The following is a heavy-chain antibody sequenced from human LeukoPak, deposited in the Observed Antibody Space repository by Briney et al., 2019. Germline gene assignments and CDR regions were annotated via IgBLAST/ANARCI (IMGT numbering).Heavy chain of an antibody. CDR1: GFSFSSYG. J-gene: IGHJ4*02. CDR2: IWFDGSKE. D-gene: IGHD4-17*01. V-gene: IGHV3-33*01. Sequence: GTSLRLSCAASGFSFSSYGLHWVRQAPGKGLEWVALIWFDGSKEYYADSVEGRFTISRDNSKKTLFLQMNSLRAEDTAVYHCARDPSPTGYYFDNWGQGTLVTVSS. CDR3: ARDPSPTGYYFDN.